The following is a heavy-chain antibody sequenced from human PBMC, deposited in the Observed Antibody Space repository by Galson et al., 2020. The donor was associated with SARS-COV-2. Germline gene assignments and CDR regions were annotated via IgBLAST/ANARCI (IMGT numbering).Heavy chain of an antibody. CDR3: ARAWESSTWNTYFDY. Sequence: ASVKVSCKASGYTFISYGISWVRQAPGQGLEWMGWNSDYNGNTNYAQRLQGRVTMTTDTSTRTAYMELRSLRSDDTAVYYCARAWESSTWNTYFDYWVQGTLVTVSS. CDR1: GYTFISYG. D-gene: IGHD6-13*01. J-gene: IGHJ4*02. V-gene: IGHV1-18*01. CDR2: NSDYNGNT.